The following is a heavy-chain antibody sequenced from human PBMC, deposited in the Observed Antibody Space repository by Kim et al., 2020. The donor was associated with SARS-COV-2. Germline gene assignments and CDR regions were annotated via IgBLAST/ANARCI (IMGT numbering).Heavy chain of an antibody. J-gene: IGHJ4*02. Sequence: TGYGDSVKGRFTIYRDNAKNSLHLQRNSLGAEDTALYYCARGYLSGPFDWWGQGTLVTVSS. D-gene: IGHD6-19*01. CDR2: T. V-gene: IGHV3-20*03. CDR3: ARGYLSGPFDW.